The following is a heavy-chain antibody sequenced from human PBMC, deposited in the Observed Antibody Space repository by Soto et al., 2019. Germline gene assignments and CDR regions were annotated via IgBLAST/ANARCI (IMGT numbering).Heavy chain of an antibody. CDR1: GGSTRNYF. J-gene: IGHJ5*02. Sequence: PSETLSLTCTVSGGSTRNYFWSWIRQPPGKGLGWIGCIYYSGTTNYNSSLKSRVTISVDTSKNQFSLRLSSVTAADTAVYYCSLVHHTASSESYDPWGHGAL. CDR2: IYYSGTT. CDR3: SLVHHTASSESYDP. D-gene: IGHD6-6*01. V-gene: IGHV4-59*12.